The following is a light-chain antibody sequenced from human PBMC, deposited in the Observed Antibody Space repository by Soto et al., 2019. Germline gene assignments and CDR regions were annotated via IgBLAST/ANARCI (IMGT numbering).Light chain of an antibody. J-gene: IGKJ1*01. Sequence: EIVLTQSPATLSLSPGERATLSCRASQSVSYYLAWYQQKPGQAPRLLIYDASNRATGIPARFSGSGSGTDFTLTISSLEPEDFAVYYCHQRSNWPPWTFGQGTKVEMK. CDR2: DAS. CDR1: QSVSYY. V-gene: IGKV3-11*01. CDR3: HQRSNWPPWT.